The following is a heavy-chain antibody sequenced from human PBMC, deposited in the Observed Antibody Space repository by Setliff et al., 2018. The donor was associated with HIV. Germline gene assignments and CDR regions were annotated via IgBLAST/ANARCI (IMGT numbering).Heavy chain of an antibody. CDR3: VREWAGYPLNWFDP. Sequence: GGSLRLSCAASGFTFSSYPMSWVRQSPGKGPEWVSGINWNGGSTGYVDSVKGRFTISRDNAKNSLYLQINTLTAEDSAVYYCVREWAGYPLNWFDPWGQGTLVTVSS. J-gene: IGHJ5*02. V-gene: IGHV3-20*04. CDR2: INWNGGST. CDR1: GFTFSSYP. D-gene: IGHD5-12*01.